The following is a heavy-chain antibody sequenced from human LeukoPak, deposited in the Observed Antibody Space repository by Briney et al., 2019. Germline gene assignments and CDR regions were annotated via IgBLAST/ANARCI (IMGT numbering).Heavy chain of an antibody. CDR1: GDSVNDYY. J-gene: IGHJ3*01. D-gene: IGHD3-10*01. CDR3: ARGGARGSSAFDV. CDR2: IYYSGST. Sequence: SETLSLTCTVSGDSVNDYYWNWIRQPPGKGLEWIGYIYYSGSTDYNPSLKSRVTMSVDTSKNQFSLKLNSVTAADTAVFYCARGGARGSSAFDVWGQGTMVIVSA. V-gene: IGHV4-59*02.